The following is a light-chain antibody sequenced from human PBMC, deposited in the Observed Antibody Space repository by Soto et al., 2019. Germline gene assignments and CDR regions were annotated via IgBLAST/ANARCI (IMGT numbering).Light chain of an antibody. Sequence: DIQMTQSPSSVSASVGDRVTIKCRASQDISSWLAWYQQKPGKAPKLLIYAASNLQSGVPSRFSGSGSGTDFTLTISSLQPEDFATYFCQQGYSFAFTFGPGTKVDI. CDR3: QQGYSFAFT. V-gene: IGKV1-12*01. J-gene: IGKJ3*01. CDR2: AAS. CDR1: QDISSW.